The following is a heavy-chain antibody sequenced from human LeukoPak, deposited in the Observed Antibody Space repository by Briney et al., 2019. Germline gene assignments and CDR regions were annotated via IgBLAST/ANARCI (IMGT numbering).Heavy chain of an antibody. Sequence: GGSLRLPCAASGFTFSTYWMSWVRQAPGKGLEWVAHIKQDGSEKYYVDSVKGRFTVSRDNAKNSVYLQLSSLRTEDTAAYYCASSRWQAFDSWGQGILVTVSS. CDR3: ASSRWQAFDS. V-gene: IGHV3-7*02. J-gene: IGHJ4*02. D-gene: IGHD6-13*01. CDR1: GFTFSTYW. CDR2: IKQDGSEK.